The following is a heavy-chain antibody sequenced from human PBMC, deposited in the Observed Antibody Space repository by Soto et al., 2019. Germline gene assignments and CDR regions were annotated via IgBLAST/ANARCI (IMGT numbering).Heavy chain of an antibody. CDR2: IKSKTDGGTT. J-gene: IGHJ6*02. V-gene: IGHV3-15*01. Sequence: GGSLRLSCAASGFTFSNAWMSWVRQAPGKGLEWVGRIKSKTDGGTTDYAAPVKGRFTISRDDSKNTLYLQMNSLKTEDTAVYYCARCIRAVYHYYRMDFWGQGTTVTVSS. D-gene: IGHD6-25*01. CDR1: GFTFSNAW. CDR3: ARCIRAVYHYYRMDF.